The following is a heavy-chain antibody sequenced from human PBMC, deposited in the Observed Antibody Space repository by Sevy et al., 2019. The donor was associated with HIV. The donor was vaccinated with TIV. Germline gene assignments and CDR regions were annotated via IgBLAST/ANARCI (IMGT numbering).Heavy chain of an antibody. V-gene: IGHV1-46*03. J-gene: IGHJ6*03. Sequence: ASVKVSCKASGYTFTSYYMHWVRQAPGQGLEWMGIINPSGGSTSYAQKFQGRVTMTRDTSTSTVYMELSSLRSEDTAVYYCARDAKELLRRHSYYYYYMDVWGKGTTVTVSS. CDR1: GYTFTSYY. CDR3: ARDAKELLRRHSYYYYYMDV. D-gene: IGHD2-15*01. CDR2: INPSGGST.